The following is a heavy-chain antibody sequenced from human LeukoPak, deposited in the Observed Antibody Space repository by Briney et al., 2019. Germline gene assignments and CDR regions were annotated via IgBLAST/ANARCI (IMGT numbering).Heavy chain of an antibody. Sequence: PSETLSLTCTVSGGSISSSSYYWGWIRQPPGKGLEWIGSIYHSGSTYYSPSLRSRVTMSLDRSKNQFSLNLNSVTGADTAVYYCVRQVPAPGNWFDPWGQGTLVIVSS. CDR2: IYHSGST. V-gene: IGHV4-39*07. CDR1: GGSISSSSYY. J-gene: IGHJ5*02. CDR3: VRQVPAPGNWFDP. D-gene: IGHD2-2*01.